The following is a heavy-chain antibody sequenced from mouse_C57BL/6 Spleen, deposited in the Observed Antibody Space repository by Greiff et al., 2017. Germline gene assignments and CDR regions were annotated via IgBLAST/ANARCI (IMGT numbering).Heavy chain of an antibody. CDR1: GSTFPCYW. CDR3: ARRIDSYAMDY. CDR2: IAPSDSET. V-gene: IGHV1-52*01. J-gene: IGHJ4*01. Sequence: QVQLQQPGAELVRPGSSVKLSCKASGSTFPCYWMHWVQQRPIQGLEWIGNIAPSDSETHYHQKFKDKATLTVDKSSSTAYMQLSSLTSEDSAVYYCARRIDSYAMDYWGQGTSVTVSS.